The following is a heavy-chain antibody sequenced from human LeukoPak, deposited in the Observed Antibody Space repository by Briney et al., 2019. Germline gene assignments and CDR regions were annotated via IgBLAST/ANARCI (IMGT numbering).Heavy chain of an antibody. V-gene: IGHV4-31*03. CDR3: ARDLRSSSSSGINYYGMDV. J-gene: IGHJ6*02. D-gene: IGHD6-6*01. CDR2: IYYSGST. CDR1: GGSISSGGYY. Sequence: SETLSLTCTVSGGSISSGGYYWSWIRQHPGKGLEWIGYIYYSGSTYYNPSLKSRVTISVDTSKNQFSLKLSSVTAADTAVYYCARDLRSSSSSGINYYGMDVWGQGTTVTVSS.